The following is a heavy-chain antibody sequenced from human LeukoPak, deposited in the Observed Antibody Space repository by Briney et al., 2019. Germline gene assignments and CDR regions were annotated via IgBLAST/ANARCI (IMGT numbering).Heavy chain of an antibody. CDR1: GGSISSYY. Sequence: PSETLSLTCTVSGGSISSYYWSWIRQPPGKGLEWIGYIYYSGSTNYNPSLKSRVTISVDTSKNQFSLKLSSVTAADTAVYYCARDAGSLEWLSQYNWFDPWGQGTLVTVSS. CDR2: IYYSGST. J-gene: IGHJ5*02. D-gene: IGHD3-3*01. CDR3: ARDAGSLEWLSQYNWFDP. V-gene: IGHV4-59*01.